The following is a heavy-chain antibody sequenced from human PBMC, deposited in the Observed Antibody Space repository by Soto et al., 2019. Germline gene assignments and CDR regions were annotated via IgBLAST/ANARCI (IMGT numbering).Heavy chain of an antibody. Sequence: SETLSLTCAVYGGSFSGYYWIWIRQPPGKGLEWIGEINHSGSTNYNPSLKSRVTISLDTSKNQFSLKLSSVTAADTAVYYCARGFPVAAAGTHFDYWGQGTLVTVSS. D-gene: IGHD6-13*01. CDR3: ARGFPVAAAGTHFDY. CDR2: INHSGST. V-gene: IGHV4-34*01. CDR1: GGSFSGYY. J-gene: IGHJ4*02.